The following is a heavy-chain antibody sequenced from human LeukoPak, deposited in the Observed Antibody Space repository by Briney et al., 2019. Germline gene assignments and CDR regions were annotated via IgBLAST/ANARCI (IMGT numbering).Heavy chain of an antibody. Sequence: SETLSLTCTVSGGSISSYYWSWIRQPPGKGLEWIGYIYYSGSTNYNPSLKSRVTISVDTSKNQFSLKLSSVTAADTAVYYCARMIARPDYYYGMDVWGQGTTVTVSS. CDR3: ARMIARPDYYYGMDV. CDR1: GGSISSYY. D-gene: IGHD6-6*01. CDR2: IYYSGST. J-gene: IGHJ6*02. V-gene: IGHV4-59*01.